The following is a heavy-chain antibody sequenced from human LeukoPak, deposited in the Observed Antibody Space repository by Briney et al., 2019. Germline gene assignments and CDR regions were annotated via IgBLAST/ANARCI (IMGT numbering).Heavy chain of an antibody. J-gene: IGHJ4*02. CDR1: GGSISSSSYY. V-gene: IGHV4-39*01. Sequence: SETLSLTCTVSGGSISSSSYYWGWIRQPPGKGLEWIGSIYSSGSTYYNPSLKSRVTISVDTSKNQFSLKLSSVTAADTAVYYCARHSGSHRSRLDYWGQGTLVTVSS. D-gene: IGHD3-16*02. CDR2: IYSSGST. CDR3: ARHSGSHRSRLDY.